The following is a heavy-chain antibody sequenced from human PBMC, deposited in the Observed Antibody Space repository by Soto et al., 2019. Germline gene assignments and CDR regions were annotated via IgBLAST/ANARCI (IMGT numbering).Heavy chain of an antibody. J-gene: IGHJ6*02. CDR3: AGSRDGYKFYYCMDV. Sequence: QVQLVQSGAEVKKPGSSVKVSCKASAGTFSSYAISWVRQAPGQGLEWMGGIIPIFGTANYAQKFQGRVTITADESTSRAYMELSSLRSENTAVYYCAGSRDGYKFYYCMDVWGQGTTVTVSS. V-gene: IGHV1-69*01. CDR2: IIPIFGTA. CDR1: AGTFSSYA. D-gene: IGHD5-12*01.